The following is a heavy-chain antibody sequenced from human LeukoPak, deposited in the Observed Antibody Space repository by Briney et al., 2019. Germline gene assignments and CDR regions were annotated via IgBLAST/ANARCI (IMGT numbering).Heavy chain of an antibody. CDR2: IKSKTEGGTA. CDR3: TTTYIVASTRKFGDY. CDR1: GFIFSNAW. J-gene: IGHJ4*02. Sequence: GGSLRLSCAASGFIFSNAWMNWVRQAPGKGLGWVGRIKSKTEGGTADYAAPVKGRFTISRDDSQNTVDLQISSLTAEDTAMYFCTTTYIVASTRKFGDYWGQGTLVVVSS. V-gene: IGHV3-15*01. D-gene: IGHD5-12*01.